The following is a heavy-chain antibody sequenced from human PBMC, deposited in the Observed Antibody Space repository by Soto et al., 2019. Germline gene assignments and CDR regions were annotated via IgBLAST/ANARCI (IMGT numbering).Heavy chain of an antibody. V-gene: IGHV1-18*04. CDR3: AAAIYSGYYYGMDV. D-gene: IGHD3-3*01. CDR1: GYTFPCYG. J-gene: IGHJ6*02. Sequence: SSVKVSCKASGYTFPCYGIRWVRQAPGQGLESMGWISAYNGKTNYARKLQGRVTMTTDTSTSTAYMELRSLRSDDTAVYYCAAAIYSGYYYGMDVWGQGTTVTVS. CDR2: ISAYNGKT.